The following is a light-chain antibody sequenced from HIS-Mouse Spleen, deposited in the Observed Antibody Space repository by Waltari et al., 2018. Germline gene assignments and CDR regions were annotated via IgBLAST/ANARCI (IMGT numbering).Light chain of an antibody. V-gene: IGKV1-8*01. Sequence: AIRMTQSPSSFSASTGDRATITCRASQGISSYLAWYQQKPGKAPKLLIYAASTLQSGVPSRFSGSGSGTDFTLTISCLQSEDFATYYCQQYYSYLPITFGQGTRLEIK. CDR1: QGISSY. CDR3: QQYYSYLPIT. CDR2: AAS. J-gene: IGKJ5*01.